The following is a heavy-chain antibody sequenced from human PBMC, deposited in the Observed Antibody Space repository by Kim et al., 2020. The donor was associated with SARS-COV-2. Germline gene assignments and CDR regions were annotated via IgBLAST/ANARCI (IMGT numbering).Heavy chain of an antibody. Sequence: GGSLRLSCVVSGFSFSTYWMSWVRQAPGKGLEWVANIKQDRSEKYYVDSVKGRLTISRDNAKSSLYLQMNSLTVEDTAVYYCARDLGVDRFDHWGQGTLVTVSP. CDR1: GFSFSTYW. D-gene: IGHD3-3*01. V-gene: IGHV3-7*01. J-gene: IGHJ4*02. CDR2: IKQDRSEK. CDR3: ARDLGVDRFDH.